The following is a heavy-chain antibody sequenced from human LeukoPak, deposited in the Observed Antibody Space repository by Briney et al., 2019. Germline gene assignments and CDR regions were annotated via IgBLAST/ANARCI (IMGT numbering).Heavy chain of an antibody. CDR2: IYYSGST. J-gene: IGHJ5*01. CDR3: ARSITMVRGAGNWFDS. V-gene: IGHV4-30-4*01. Sequence: SQTLSLTCTVSGGSISSGDYYWSWIRQPPGKGLEWIGYIYYSGSTYYNPSLKSRVTISVDTSKNQFSLKLSSVTAADTAVYYCARSITMVRGAGNWFDSWGQGTLVTVSS. D-gene: IGHD3-10*01. CDR1: GGSISSGDYY.